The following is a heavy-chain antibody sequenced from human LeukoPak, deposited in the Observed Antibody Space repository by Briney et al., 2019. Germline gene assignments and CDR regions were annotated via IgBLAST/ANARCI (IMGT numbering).Heavy chain of an antibody. CDR2: INPNSGGT. V-gene: IGHV1-2*02. CDR1: GYTFTGYY. Sequence: ASVKVSCKASGYTFTGYYMHWVRQAPGQGLEWMGWINPNSGGTNYAQKFQGRVTMTRDTSISTAYMELSRPRSDDTAVYYCARSLWLARTIPGYWGQGTLVTVSS. CDR3: ARSLWLARTIPGY. D-gene: IGHD6-19*01. J-gene: IGHJ4*02.